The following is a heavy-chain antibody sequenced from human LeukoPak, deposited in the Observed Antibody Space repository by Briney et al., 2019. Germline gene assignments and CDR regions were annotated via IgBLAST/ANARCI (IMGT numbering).Heavy chain of an antibody. CDR2: ISGSGDST. D-gene: IGHD3-16*02. CDR3: AKVQYYDYVWGSYRYSFYFDY. CDR1: GFTFSSYA. J-gene: IGHJ4*02. V-gene: IGHV3-23*01. Sequence: GGSLRLSCAASGFTFSSYAMSWVRQAPGKGLEWVSAISGSGDSTYYADSVKGRFTISRDNSKNTLYLQMNSLRAEDTAVYYCAKVQYYDYVWGSYRYSFYFDYWGQGTLVTVSS.